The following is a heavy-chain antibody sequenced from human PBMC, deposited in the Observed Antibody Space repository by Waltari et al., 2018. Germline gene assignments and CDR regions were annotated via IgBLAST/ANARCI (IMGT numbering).Heavy chain of an antibody. CDR3: ARATGGDCSSTSCYPDY. V-gene: IGHV3-7*01. Sequence: EVQLVESGGGLVQPGGSLRLSCAASGFTFSSYWMSWVRQAPGKGLEWVANIKQDGSEKYYVDSVKGRFTISRDNAKNSRYLQMNSLRAEDTAVYYCARATGGDCSSTSCYPDYWGQGTLVTVSS. CDR2: IKQDGSEK. J-gene: IGHJ4*02. D-gene: IGHD2-2*01. CDR1: GFTFSSYW.